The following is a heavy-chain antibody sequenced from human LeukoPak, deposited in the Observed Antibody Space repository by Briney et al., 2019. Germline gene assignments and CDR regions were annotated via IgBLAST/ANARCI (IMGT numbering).Heavy chain of an antibody. D-gene: IGHD3-10*01. CDR3: ARSSRGVKGYYYYYMDV. Sequence: SETLSLTCAVYGGSFSGYYWSWIRQPPGKGLEWIGEINHSGSTNYNPSLKSRVTISVDTSKNQFSLKLSSVTAADTAVYYCARSSRGVKGYYYYYMDVWGQGTTVTVSS. CDR1: GGSFSGYY. CDR2: INHSGST. J-gene: IGHJ6*03. V-gene: IGHV4-34*01.